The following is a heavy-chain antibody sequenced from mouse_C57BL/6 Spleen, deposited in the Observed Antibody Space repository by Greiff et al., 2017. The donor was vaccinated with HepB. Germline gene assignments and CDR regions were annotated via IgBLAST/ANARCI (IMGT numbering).Heavy chain of an antibody. D-gene: IGHD1-1*02. J-gene: IGHJ3*01. CDR2: INPSSGYT. CDR3: ARGWLGGFAY. V-gene: IGHV1-4*01. Sequence: QVQLQQSGAELARPGASVKMSCKASGYIFTSYTMHWVKQRPGQGLEWIGYINPSSGYTKYNQKFKDKATLTADKSSSTAYMQLSSLTSEDSAVYYCARGWLGGFAYWGQGTLVTVSA. CDR1: GYIFTSYT.